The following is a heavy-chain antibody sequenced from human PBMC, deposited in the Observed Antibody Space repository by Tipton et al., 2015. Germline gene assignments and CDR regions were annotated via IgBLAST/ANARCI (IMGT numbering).Heavy chain of an antibody. J-gene: IGHJ4*02. CDR2: ISAHKGNT. CDR1: GYDFTDYY. V-gene: IGHV1-18*04. D-gene: IGHD3-16*01. Sequence: QSGAEVKQPGASVKVSCKASGYDFTDYYLHWVRQAPGQGLEWMGWISAHKGNTNYAQKFQGRVTMTTDTSTSTAYMELRSLRSDDTAVYYCARVWRSSLYFDYWGQGTLVTVPS. CDR3: ARVWRSSLYFDY.